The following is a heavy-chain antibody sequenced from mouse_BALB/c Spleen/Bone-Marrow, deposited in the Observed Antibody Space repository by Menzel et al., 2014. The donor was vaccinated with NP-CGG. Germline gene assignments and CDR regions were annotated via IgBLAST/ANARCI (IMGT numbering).Heavy chain of an antibody. Sequence: EVMLVESGGGLVQPGGSRKLSCAASGFTFSSFGMHWVRQTPEKGLEWVAYISIGSSTIYYADTVKGRFTISRDNPKNTLFLQVTSLRSEDTAMYYCTRGGNWDDFDYWGQGTTLTVSS. CDR3: TRGGNWDDFDY. D-gene: IGHD4-1*01. CDR1: GFTFSSFG. CDR2: ISIGSSTI. V-gene: IGHV5-17*02. J-gene: IGHJ2*01.